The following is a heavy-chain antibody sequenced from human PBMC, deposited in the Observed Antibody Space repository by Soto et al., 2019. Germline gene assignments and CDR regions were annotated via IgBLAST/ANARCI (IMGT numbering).Heavy chain of an antibody. J-gene: IGHJ6*02. CDR1: GFTFSSYE. V-gene: IGHV3-48*03. D-gene: IGHD2-15*01. CDR3: ARDLLVPAEGSYSDYCMDV. Sequence: EVQLVESGGGLVQPGGSLRLSCAASGFTFSSYEMNWVRQAPGKGLEWVSYISSSGSTIYYADSVKGRFTISRDNAKNSLYLHMNSLIAEDTAVYYCARDLLVPAEGSYSDYCMDVWGQGTTVTVSS. CDR2: ISSSGSTI.